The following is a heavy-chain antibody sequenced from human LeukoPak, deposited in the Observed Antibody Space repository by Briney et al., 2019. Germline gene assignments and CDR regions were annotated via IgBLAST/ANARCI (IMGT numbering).Heavy chain of an antibody. CDR3: ARPAQPDYGILTGYYLGY. J-gene: IGHJ4*02. D-gene: IGHD3-9*01. CDR1: GYTFTSYG. V-gene: IGHV1-18*01. Sequence: ASVKVSCKASGYTFTSYGISWVRQAPGQGLEWMGWISAYNGNTNYAQKLQGRVTMTTDTSTSTAYMELRSLRSDDTAVYYCARPAQPDYGILTGYYLGYWGQGTLVTVSS. CDR2: ISAYNGNT.